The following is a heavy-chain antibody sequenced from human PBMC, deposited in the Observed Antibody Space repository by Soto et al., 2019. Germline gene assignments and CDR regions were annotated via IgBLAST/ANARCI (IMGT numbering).Heavy chain of an antibody. D-gene: IGHD2-2*02. CDR3: VRIPAAIGYMDV. V-gene: IGHV3-9*01. CDR1: GFTFDDYA. CDR2: IVWNNGNI. J-gene: IGHJ6*03. Sequence: EVQLVESGGGLVQPGTPLRLSCAASGFTFDDYAMHWVRQAPGKGLEWVSGIVWNNGNIAYADSVKGRFIISRDNAKNSLYLQMNSLRTEDTALYYCVRIPAAIGYMDVWGKGTTVTVSS.